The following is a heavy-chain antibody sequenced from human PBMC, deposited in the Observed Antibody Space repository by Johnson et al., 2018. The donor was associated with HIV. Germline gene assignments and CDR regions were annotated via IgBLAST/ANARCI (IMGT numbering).Heavy chain of an antibody. CDR2: IYSGGNT. J-gene: IGHJ3*01. V-gene: IGHV3-66*02. CDR1: GFTVMSNY. D-gene: IGHD4/OR15-4a*01. CDR3: ARSISARDAFDF. Sequence: VQLVESGGGLVQPGGSLRLSCAVSGFTVMSNYMSWVRLSPGRGLEWVSVIYSGGNTYYADSVKGRFTISRDNSRNTLYLQMNSLRVQDTAVYYCARSISARDAFDFWGQGTMVTVSS.